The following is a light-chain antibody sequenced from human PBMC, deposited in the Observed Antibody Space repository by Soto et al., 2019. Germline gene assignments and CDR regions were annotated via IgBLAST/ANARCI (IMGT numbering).Light chain of an antibody. CDR1: QRISSW. J-gene: IGKJ1*01. CDR2: ATS. V-gene: IGKV1-12*01. Sequence: IQMTQSPSSVSASVGDRVILTCRASQRISSWLAWYHQRPGKAPKLLIYATSTLETGVPSRFSGSGSGRDFTLTISSLQPEDLGTYVCQQANSVPWTFGQGTKVEVK. CDR3: QQANSVPWT.